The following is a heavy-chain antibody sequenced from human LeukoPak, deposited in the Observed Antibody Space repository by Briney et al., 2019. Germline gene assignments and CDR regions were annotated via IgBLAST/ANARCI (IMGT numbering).Heavy chain of an antibody. CDR1: GFTFTSSA. D-gene: IGHD2-2*01. Sequence: SVSVSCKASGFTFTSSAVQWVRQARGQRLEWIGWIVVGSGNTNYAQNFQERVTITSDMSTSTAYMELTSLRSDDTAVYYCAADRRYCSSTSCYEDWFDPWGQGTLVTVSS. V-gene: IGHV1-58*01. J-gene: IGHJ5*02. CDR3: AADRRYCSSTSCYEDWFDP. CDR2: IVVGSGNT.